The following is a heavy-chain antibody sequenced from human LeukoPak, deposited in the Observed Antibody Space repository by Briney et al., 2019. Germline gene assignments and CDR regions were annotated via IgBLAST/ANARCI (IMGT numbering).Heavy chain of an antibody. CDR1: GGSISSYY. CDR3: ARDHNYVILTGYYKTQRDYGMDV. J-gene: IGHJ6*02. D-gene: IGHD3-9*01. Sequence: PSETLSLTCTVSGGSISSYYWSWIRQPAGKGLEWIGRIYTSGSTNYNPSLKSRVTMSVDTSKNQFSLKLSSVTAADTAVYYCARDHNYVILTGYYKTQRDYGMDVWGQGTTVTVSS. V-gene: IGHV4-4*07. CDR2: IYTSGST.